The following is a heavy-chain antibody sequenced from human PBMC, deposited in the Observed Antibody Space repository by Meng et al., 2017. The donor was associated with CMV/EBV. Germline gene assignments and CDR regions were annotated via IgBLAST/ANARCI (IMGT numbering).Heavy chain of an antibody. CDR1: GYTFTSYG. CDR3: ARGAGATYYFDY. D-gene: IGHD1-26*01. CDR2: ISAYNCNT. V-gene: IGHV1-18*01. J-gene: IGHJ4*02. Sequence: ASVNVSCKASGYTFTSYGISWVRQAPGQGLEWMGWISAYNCNTNYAQKLQGRVTMTTDTATSTAYTELRSLRSDDTAVYYCARGAGATYYFDYWGQGTLVTVSS.